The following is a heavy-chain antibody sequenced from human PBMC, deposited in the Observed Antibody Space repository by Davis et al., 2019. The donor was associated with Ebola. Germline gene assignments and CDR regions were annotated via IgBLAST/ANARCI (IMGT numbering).Heavy chain of an antibody. J-gene: IGHJ4*02. D-gene: IGHD3-16*02. CDR1: GFTFSGHA. V-gene: IGHV3-64D*06. Sequence: GESLKISCSTSGFTFSGHAMYWVRQPPGKGLEYVAANSTIEGRTYYADSVQGRFTISRDSSRNTLYLQMSSLRTEDTALYYCVKERSFGGAIGPSLDYWGQGTLVSVSS. CDR3: VKERSFGGAIGPSLDY. CDR2: NSTIEGRT.